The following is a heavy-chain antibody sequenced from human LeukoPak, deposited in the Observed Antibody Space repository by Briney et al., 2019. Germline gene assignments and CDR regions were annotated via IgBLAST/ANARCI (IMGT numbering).Heavy chain of an antibody. CDR3: ARRAAAGTCFDY. D-gene: IGHD6-13*01. Sequence: GGSLRLSCAVSGFTFSDYYMSWIRQAPGKGLEWVSYISSGGSTISHADSVKGRFTISRDNAENSLYLQMNSLRAEDTAVYYCARRAAAGTCFDYWGHGTLVTVSS. CDR1: GFTFSDYY. V-gene: IGHV3-11*01. CDR2: ISSGGSTI. J-gene: IGHJ4*01.